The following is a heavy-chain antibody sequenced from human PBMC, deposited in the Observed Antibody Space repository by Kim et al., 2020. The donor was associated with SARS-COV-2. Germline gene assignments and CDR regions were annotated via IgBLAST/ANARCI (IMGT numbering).Heavy chain of an antibody. J-gene: IGHJ4*02. CDR1: GGSISSYY. CDR2: IYYSGST. Sequence: SETLSLTCTVSGGSISSYYWSWIRQPPGKGLEWIGYIYYSGSTNYNPSLKSRVTISVDTSKNQFSLKLSSVTAADTAVYYCARGDSYGWHRFDYWGQGTLVTVSS. CDR3: ARGDSYGWHRFDY. V-gene: IGHV4-59*13. D-gene: IGHD5-18*01.